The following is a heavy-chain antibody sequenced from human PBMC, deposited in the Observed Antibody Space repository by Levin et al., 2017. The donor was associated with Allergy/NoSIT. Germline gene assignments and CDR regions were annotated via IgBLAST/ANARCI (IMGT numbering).Heavy chain of an antibody. CDR2: INWNGGTP. J-gene: IGHJ6*02. D-gene: IGHD2-15*01. CDR1: GFTFDDYG. V-gene: IGHV3-20*01. Sequence: GASVKVSCATSGFTFDDYGMSWVRQAPGKGLEWVSGINWNGGTPGYVDSVKGRFTISRDNAKNSLYLEMNNLRPEDTALYHCCRDIGYYYYYGMDVWGQGTTVTVSS. CDR3: CRDIGYYYYYGMDV.